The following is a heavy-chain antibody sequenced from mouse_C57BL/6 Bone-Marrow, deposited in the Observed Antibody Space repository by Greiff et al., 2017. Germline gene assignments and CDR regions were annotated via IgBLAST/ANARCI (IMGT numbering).Heavy chain of an antibody. D-gene: IGHD1-1*01. J-gene: IGHJ1*03. CDR1: GFTFSSYA. CDR3: AREGLYYYGSNYWYFCV. Sequence: EVQLQESGGGLVKPGGSLKLSCAASGFTFSSYAMSWVRQTPEKRLEWVATISDGGGYTSYPDNVKGRFTISRYNAKNTRCLQMSQLTAEDTDVYYGAREGLYYYGSNYWYFCVWGTGTTVTVSS. V-gene: IGHV5-4*01. CDR2: ISDGGGYT.